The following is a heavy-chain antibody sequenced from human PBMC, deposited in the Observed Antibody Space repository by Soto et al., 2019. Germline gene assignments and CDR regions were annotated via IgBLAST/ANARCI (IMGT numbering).Heavy chain of an antibody. CDR2: IDYSGST. Sequence: PSETLSLTCSVSGGSISSGDYYWNWIRQPPGKGLEWIGHIDYSGSTYYNSSLKSRVTISLDTSKNQFSLKLSSVTAADTAVYYCAGFRCSSEGHYYYYYGMDVWGQGTTVTVSS. V-gene: IGHV4-30-4*01. CDR1: GGSISSGDYY. J-gene: IGHJ6*02. CDR3: AGFRCSSEGHYYYYYGMDV. D-gene: IGHD6-6*01.